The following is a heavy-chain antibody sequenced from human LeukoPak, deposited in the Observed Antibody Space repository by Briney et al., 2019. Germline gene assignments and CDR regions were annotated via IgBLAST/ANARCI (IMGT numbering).Heavy chain of an antibody. CDR3: ARDYYDSGGYPKYFDY. Sequence: PGGSLRLSCAASGFTFSSYSMNWVRQAPGKGLEWVSSISSSSSYIYYADSVKGRFTISRDNAKNSLYLQMNSLRAEDTAVYNCARDYYDSGGYPKYFDYWGQGTLVTVSS. D-gene: IGHD3-22*01. V-gene: IGHV3-21*01. CDR2: ISSSSSYI. CDR1: GFTFSSYS. J-gene: IGHJ4*02.